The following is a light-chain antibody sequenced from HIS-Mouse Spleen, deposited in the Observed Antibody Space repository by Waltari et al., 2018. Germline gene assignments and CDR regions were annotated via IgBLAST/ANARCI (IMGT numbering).Light chain of an antibody. J-gene: IGLJ2*01. CDR2: QDS. Sequence: SYELTQPPSVSVSPGQTASITCSGDKLGDKYACWYQQKPGQSPVLVIYQDSKRPTGIPEGFSGSNSGNTATLTISGTQAMDEADYYCQAWDGFGGGTKLTVL. CDR3: QAWDG. CDR1: KLGDKY. V-gene: IGLV3-1*01.